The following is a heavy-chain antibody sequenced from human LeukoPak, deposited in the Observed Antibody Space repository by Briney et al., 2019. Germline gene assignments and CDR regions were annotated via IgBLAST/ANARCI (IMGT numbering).Heavy chain of an antibody. CDR1: GFTFSNYR. D-gene: IGHD3-10*02. CDR2: ISSSSSYI. Sequence: GGSLRLSCAASGFTFSNYRMHWVRQAPGKGLEWVSSISSSSSYIYYADSVKGRFTISRDNAKNSLYLQMNSLRAEDTAVYYCAELGITMIGGVWGKGTTVTISS. CDR3: AELGITMIGGV. J-gene: IGHJ6*04. V-gene: IGHV3-21*01.